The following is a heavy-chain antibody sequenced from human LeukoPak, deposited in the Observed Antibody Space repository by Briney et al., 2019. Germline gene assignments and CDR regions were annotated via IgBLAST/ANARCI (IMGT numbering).Heavy chain of an antibody. J-gene: IGHJ4*02. D-gene: IGHD1-26*01. Sequence: GGSLRLSCAASGVTFSSYTMNWVRQAPGKGLEWVSSISSSSNYIYYADSVKGRFTISRDNAKNSLYLQMNSLRAEDTAVHYCARDAPLPDFWGQGTLVTVSS. CDR2: ISSSSNYI. CDR1: GVTFSSYT. V-gene: IGHV3-21*01. CDR3: ARDAPLPDF.